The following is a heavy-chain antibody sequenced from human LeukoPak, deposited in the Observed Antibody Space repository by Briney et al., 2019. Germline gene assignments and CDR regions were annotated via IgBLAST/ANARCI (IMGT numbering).Heavy chain of an antibody. CDR3: ARDRPDYYASGSYGPNYFDS. J-gene: IGHJ4*02. V-gene: IGHV4-38-2*02. CDR2: IYHSGRT. CDR1: GDSINGGYY. D-gene: IGHD3-10*01. Sequence: PSETLSLTCSVSGDSINGGYYWGWIRQPPGQGLQWIATIYHSGRTYYNPSFTSRVTISVDTSKNQFSLKLTSVTAADSAVYYCARDRPDYYASGSYGPNYFDSWGQGTLVTVSS.